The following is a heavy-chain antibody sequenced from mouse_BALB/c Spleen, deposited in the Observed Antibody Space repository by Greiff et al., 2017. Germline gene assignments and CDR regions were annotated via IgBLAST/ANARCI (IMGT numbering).Heavy chain of an antibody. CDR3: ARISITTEYFDY. CDR1: GYTFSSYW. CDR2: ILPGSGST. Sequence: QVQLQQSGAELMKPGASVKISCKATGYTFSSYWIEWVKQRPGHGLEWIGEILPGSGSTNYNEKFKGKATFTADTSSNTAYMQLSSLTSEDSAVYYCARISITTEYFDYWGQGTTLTVSS. D-gene: IGHD1-1*01. J-gene: IGHJ2*01. V-gene: IGHV1-9*01.